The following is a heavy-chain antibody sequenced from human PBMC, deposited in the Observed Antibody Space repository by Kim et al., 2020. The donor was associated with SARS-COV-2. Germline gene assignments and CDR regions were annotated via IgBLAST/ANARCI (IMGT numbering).Heavy chain of an antibody. V-gene: IGHV1-3*01. CDR3: ARDGSGSYNWFDP. CDR1: GYTFTSYA. CDR2: INAGNGNT. J-gene: IGHJ5*02. D-gene: IGHD3-10*01. Sequence: ASVKVSCKASGYTFTSYAMHWVCQAPGQRLEWMGWINAGNGNTKYSQKFQGRVTITRDTSASTAYMELSSLRSEDTAVYYCARDGSGSYNWFDPWGQGTLVTVSS.